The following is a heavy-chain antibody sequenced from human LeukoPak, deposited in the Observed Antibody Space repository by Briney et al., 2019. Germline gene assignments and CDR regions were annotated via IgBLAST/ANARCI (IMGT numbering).Heavy chain of an antibody. D-gene: IGHD2-15*01. CDR2: YNHSRST. V-gene: IGHV4-34*01. CDR1: VRPFCGYH. J-gene: IGHJ4*02. Sequence: SETLSLTCCVYVRPFCGYHGRWIPRPPGWGGERIEQYNHSRSTNYNPSLNSRVTISVDTSTTQFTLKMSSVTAGAAAVYDCARVRGYCIGGSCNASHFDDWGQGTLVTVSS. CDR3: ARVRGYCIGGSCNASHFDD.